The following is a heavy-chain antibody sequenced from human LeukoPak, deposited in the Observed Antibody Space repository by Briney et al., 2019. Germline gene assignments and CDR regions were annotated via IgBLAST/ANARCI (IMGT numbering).Heavy chain of an antibody. CDR1: GFTFSSYS. D-gene: IGHD3-9*01. Sequence: GGSLRLSCAASGFTFSSYSMNWVRQAPGKGLEWVSSISSSSSYIYYADSVKGRFTISRDNAKNSLYLQMNSLRAEDTAVYYCARDLQNYDILTGYYRPPPNWFDPWGQGTLVTVSS. V-gene: IGHV3-21*01. CDR2: ISSSSSYI. J-gene: IGHJ5*02. CDR3: ARDLQNYDILTGYYRPPPNWFDP.